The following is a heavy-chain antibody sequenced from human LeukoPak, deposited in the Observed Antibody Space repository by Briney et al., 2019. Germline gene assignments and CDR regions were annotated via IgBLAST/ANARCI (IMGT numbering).Heavy chain of an antibody. CDR2: ISSSGEFT. D-gene: IGHD3-22*01. Sequence: GGSLRLSCAASGFTFHNFAMSWVRQAPGKGVEWVSSISSSGEFTFYADSVKGRFTIFRDNYRYTLYLQMNSLRAEDAAMYYCVKDRPNYYESNGDYYKRDGDFWGQGTLVTVSA. V-gene: IGHV3-23*01. CDR1: GFTFHNFA. J-gene: IGHJ4*02. CDR3: VKDRPNYYESNGDYYKRDGDF.